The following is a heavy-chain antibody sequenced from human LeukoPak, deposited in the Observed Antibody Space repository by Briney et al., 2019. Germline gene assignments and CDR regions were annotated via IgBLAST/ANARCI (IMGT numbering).Heavy chain of an antibody. J-gene: IGHJ3*02. V-gene: IGHV3-7*01. Sequence: GGSLRLSCAASGFTFSSYWMSWVRQAPGKGLEWVANIKQDGSEKYYVDSVKGRFTISRDNGKNSLYLQMNSLRAEDTAVYYCASSITIFGVVYSDAFDIWGQGTMVTVSS. CDR3: ASSITIFGVVYSDAFDI. D-gene: IGHD3-3*01. CDR2: IKQDGSEK. CDR1: GFTFSSYW.